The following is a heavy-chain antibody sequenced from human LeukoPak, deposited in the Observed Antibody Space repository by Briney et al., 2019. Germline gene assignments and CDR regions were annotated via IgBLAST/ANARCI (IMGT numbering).Heavy chain of an antibody. CDR3: AREPEGGFDY. V-gene: IGHV4-39*07. D-gene: IGHD3-16*01. CDR1: GGSISSSSYY. J-gene: IGHJ4*01. Sequence: SETLSLTCTVSGGSISSSSYYWGWIRQPPGKGLEWIGSIYYSGSSYYNPSLKSRVTISVDTSNNQFSLKLTFVTAADTAVYLCAREPEGGFDYWGQGNPVNGSS. CDR2: IYYSGSS.